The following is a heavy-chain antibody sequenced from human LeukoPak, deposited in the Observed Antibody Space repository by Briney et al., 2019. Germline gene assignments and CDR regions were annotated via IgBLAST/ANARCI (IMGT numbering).Heavy chain of an antibody. D-gene: IGHD2-2*01. V-gene: IGHV3-23*01. CDR2: ISTSGDNT. J-gene: IGHJ4*02. CDR3: ARKVYHRFDY. CDR1: GLTFTNAW. Sequence: GGSLRLSCAASGLTFTNAWMTWVRKAPGKGLEWVSAISTSGDNTYYADSVRGRFTISRDNSKDTLYLQMNSLRAEDTAVYYCARKVYHRFDYWGQGTLVTVSS.